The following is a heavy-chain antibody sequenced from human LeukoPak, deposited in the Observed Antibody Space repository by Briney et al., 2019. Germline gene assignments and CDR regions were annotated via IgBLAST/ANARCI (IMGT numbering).Heavy chain of an antibody. V-gene: IGHV1-8*01. CDR2: MNPNSDST. D-gene: IGHD3/OR15-3a*01. CDR1: GYTFTSYD. Sequence: GASVKVSCKASGYTFTSYDINWVRQATGQGLEWMGWMNPNSDSTGYAQKFQGRVTMTKNTSISTAYMELSSLRSEDTAVYYCARRTGPSLWEYRGQGTLVTVSS. J-gene: IGHJ4*02. CDR3: ARRTGPSLWEY.